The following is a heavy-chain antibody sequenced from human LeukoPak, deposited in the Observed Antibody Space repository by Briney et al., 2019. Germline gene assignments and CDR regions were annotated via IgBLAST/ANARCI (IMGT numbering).Heavy chain of an antibody. J-gene: IGHJ4*02. V-gene: IGHV3-30*03. Sequence: GGSLRLSCAASGFTFSSYGMHWVRQAPGKGLEWVAVISYDGSNKYYADSVKGRFTISRDNSKNTLYLQMNSLRAEDTAVYYCARTGYSRGWYTGYWGQGTLVTVSS. CDR2: ISYDGSNK. CDR3: ARTGYSRGWYTGY. D-gene: IGHD6-19*01. CDR1: GFTFSSYG.